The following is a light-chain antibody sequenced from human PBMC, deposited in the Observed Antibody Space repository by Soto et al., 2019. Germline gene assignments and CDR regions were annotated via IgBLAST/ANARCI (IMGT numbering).Light chain of an antibody. CDR3: QQYASSPLLT. V-gene: IGKV3-20*01. J-gene: IGKJ4*01. CDR1: QSVSSSY. Sequence: EIVLTQSPGTLSLSPGERATLSCRASQSVSSSYLAWYQQKPGQAPRLLIYGASSRATGIPDRFSGSGSGTDVTLTISRLEPEDFAVYYCQQYASSPLLTFGGGTKVEIK. CDR2: GAS.